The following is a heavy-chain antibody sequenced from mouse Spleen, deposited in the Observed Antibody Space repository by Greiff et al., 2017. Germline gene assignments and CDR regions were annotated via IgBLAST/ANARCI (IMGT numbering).Heavy chain of an antibody. J-gene: IGHJ4*01. D-gene: IGHD1-1*01. CDR3: ARSTVVRYYAMDY. CDR2: ISSGSSTI. CDR1: GFTFSSFG. V-gene: IGHV5-17*02. Sequence: EVKLVESGGGLVQPGGSRKLSCAASGFTFSSFGMHWVRQAPEKGLEWVAYISSGSSTIYYADTVKGRFTISRDNPKNTLFLQMTSLRSEDTAMYYCARSTVVRYYAMDYWGQGTSVTVSS.